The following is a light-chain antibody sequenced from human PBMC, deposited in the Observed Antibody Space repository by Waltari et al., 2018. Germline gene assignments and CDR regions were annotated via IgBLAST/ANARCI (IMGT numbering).Light chain of an antibody. V-gene: IGLV1-40*01. Sequence: QSVLTQPPSVSGAPGQRLTISCTGHSSNIGAGYDVQWYQQFPGAVPKLLIYGNNNRPSGVPDRFSGSKPGTSASLAITGLQAEDEADYYCQSFDSSLTALFGGGTKLTVL. CDR3: QSFDSSLTAL. J-gene: IGLJ2*01. CDR1: SSNIGAGYD. CDR2: GNN.